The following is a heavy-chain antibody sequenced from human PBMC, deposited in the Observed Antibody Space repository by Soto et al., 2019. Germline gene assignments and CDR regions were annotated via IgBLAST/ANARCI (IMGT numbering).Heavy chain of an antibody. D-gene: IGHD6-6*01. CDR3: ARDTKQLLNYYGMDV. J-gene: IGHJ6*02. CDR2: ISSSSSYI. V-gene: IGHV3-21*01. Sequence: GSLRLSCAASGFTFSTYSMNWVRQAPGKGLEWVSSISSSSSYIYYADSVKGRFTISRDNAKNSLYLQMNSLRAEDTAAYYCARDTKQLLNYYGMDVWGQGTTVTVSS. CDR1: GFTFSTYS.